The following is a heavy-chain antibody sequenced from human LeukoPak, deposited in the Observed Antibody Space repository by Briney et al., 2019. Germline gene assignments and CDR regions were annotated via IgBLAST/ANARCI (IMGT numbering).Heavy chain of an antibody. D-gene: IGHD4-17*01. CDR3: ARDRDYGDYNTQDLFVY. Sequence: ASVKVSCKASGYTFTNFGINWVRQAPGQGLEWMGWISAYNGNTNYAQRPQGRVTMTTDTSTSTAYMELRSLRSDDTAVYYCARDRDYGDYNTQDLFVYWGQGTLVTVSS. J-gene: IGHJ4*02. V-gene: IGHV1-18*01. CDR1: GYTFTNFG. CDR2: ISAYNGNT.